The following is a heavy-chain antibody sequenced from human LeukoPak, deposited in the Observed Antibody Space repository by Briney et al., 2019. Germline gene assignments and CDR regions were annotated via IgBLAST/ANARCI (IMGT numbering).Heavy chain of an antibody. CDR1: GYTFTSYY. V-gene: IGHV1-46*01. J-gene: IGHJ4*02. Sequence: ASVKVSCKASGYTFTSYYMHWVRQAPGQGLEWMGIIKPSGGSTSYAQKFQGRVTMTRDTPTSTVYMELSSLRSEDTAVYYCARDPPPSSVAGPPTGDYWGQGTLVTVSS. D-gene: IGHD6-19*01. CDR3: ARDPPPSSVAGPPTGDY. CDR2: IKPSGGST.